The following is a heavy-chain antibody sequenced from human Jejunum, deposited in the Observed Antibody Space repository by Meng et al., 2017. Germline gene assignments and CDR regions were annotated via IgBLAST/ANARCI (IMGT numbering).Heavy chain of an antibody. Sequence: SETLSLTCVVSGGSIRSSSWWSWVRQPPGKGLEWIGEIYHSGSTNYNPSLKSRVTISIDTSRNQFSMTVNSVTAADTALYYCARGSVGTTGPLIYYYGLDIWGQGSTVTVSS. V-gene: IGHV4-4*02. CDR1: GGSIRSSSW. CDR3: ARGSVGTTGPLIYYYGLDI. J-gene: IGHJ6*02. CDR2: IYHSGST. D-gene: IGHD1-1*01.